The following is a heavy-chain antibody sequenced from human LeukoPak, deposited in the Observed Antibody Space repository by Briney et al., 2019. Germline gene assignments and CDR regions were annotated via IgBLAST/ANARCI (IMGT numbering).Heavy chain of an antibody. Sequence: GRSLRLSCAASGFTFSSYGMHWVRQAPGKGLEWVAVIWYDGSNKYYAGSVKGRFTISRDNSKNTLYLQMNSLRAEDTAVYYCAKVVAGGWYYFDYWGQGTLVTVSS. CDR2: IWYDGSNK. CDR1: GFTFSSYG. J-gene: IGHJ4*02. CDR3: AKVVAGGWYYFDY. D-gene: IGHD6-19*01. V-gene: IGHV3-33*06.